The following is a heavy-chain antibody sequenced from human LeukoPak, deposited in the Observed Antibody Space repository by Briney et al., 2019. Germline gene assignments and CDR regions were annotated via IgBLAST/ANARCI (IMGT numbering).Heavy chain of an antibody. CDR2: ISNDESTI. CDR1: GFSFSSYW. J-gene: IGHJ4*02. D-gene: IGHD5-18*01. Sequence: GGSLRLSCAASGFSFSSYWMHWVRQAPGKGPVWVSLISNDESTIIYADSVKGRFTISRDNAKNTLYLQMSSLRAEDTAVYYCAKRIQSAMAMGYWGQGTLVTVSS. V-gene: IGHV3-74*01. CDR3: AKRIQSAMAMGY.